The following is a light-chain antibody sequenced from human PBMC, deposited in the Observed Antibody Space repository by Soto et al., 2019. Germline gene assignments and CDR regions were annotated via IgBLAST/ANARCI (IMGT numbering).Light chain of an antibody. J-gene: IGLJ1*01. CDR3: SSFTSDSALDV. Sequence: QSVLTQPASVSGSPGQSITISCTGTSSDIGAYNFVSWYQHHPGKAPKLIIYEVSYRPSGVSNRFSGSKSGNSASLTISGLQADDEADYYCSSFTSDSALDVFGPGTKVTVL. CDR2: EVS. V-gene: IGLV2-14*01. CDR1: SSDIGAYNF.